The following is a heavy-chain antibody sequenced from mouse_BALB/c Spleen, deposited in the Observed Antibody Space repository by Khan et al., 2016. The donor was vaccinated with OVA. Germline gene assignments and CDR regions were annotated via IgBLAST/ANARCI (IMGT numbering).Heavy chain of an antibody. CDR2: IYPGSGNT. Sequence: QVQLQQSGTELARPGTSVKLSCKASGYTFTDYYITWVKQRTGQGLEWIGEIYPGSGNTYYNENSKGRASLTADKSSNTAYMQLSSLTSEDSAVYFCARMDTTSLDYWGQGTTLTVSS. V-gene: IGHV1-77*01. CDR3: ARMDTTSLDY. J-gene: IGHJ2*01. CDR1: GYTFTDYY. D-gene: IGHD2-3*01.